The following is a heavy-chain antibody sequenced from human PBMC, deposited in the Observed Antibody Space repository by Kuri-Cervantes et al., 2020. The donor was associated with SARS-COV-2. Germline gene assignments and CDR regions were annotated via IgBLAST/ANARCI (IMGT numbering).Heavy chain of an antibody. V-gene: IGHV1-2*02. J-gene: IGHJ4*02. CDR3: YCAPKEGFDS. Sequence: ASVKVSCKASGYTFTGYYMHWVRQAPGQGLEWMGWINPNSGGTNYAQKFQGRVTMTRDTSTSTVYLELSSLTSEDTAIYYCYCAPKEGFDSWGQGTLVTVSS. D-gene: IGHD2-21*01. CDR1: GYTFTGYY. CDR2: INPNSGGT.